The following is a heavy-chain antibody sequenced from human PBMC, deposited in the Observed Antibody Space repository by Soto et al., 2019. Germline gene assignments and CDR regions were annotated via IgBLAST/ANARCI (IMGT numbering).Heavy chain of an antibody. V-gene: IGHV4-38-2*02. D-gene: IGHD3-10*01. J-gene: IGHJ5*02. CDR2: IYHSGST. CDR1: GFSINSADY. CDR3: ARHVTVVWGAMRYTWFVP. Sequence: SETLSLTCTVSGFSINSADYWGWIRQPPGKGLEWIGSIYHSGSTHYNAALRSRVTISVDTSKNQFSLKLSSLTAADTAVHYSARHVTVVWGAMRYTWFVPWGQGALLAV.